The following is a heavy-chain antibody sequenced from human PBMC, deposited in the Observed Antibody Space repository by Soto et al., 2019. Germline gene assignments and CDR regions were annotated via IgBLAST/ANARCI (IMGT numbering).Heavy chain of an antibody. V-gene: IGHV1-8*01. Sequence: GASVKVSCKASGYMFTTYDIMWVRQATGQGLEWVGGMNPNTGHTGYAQKFQGRVTMTRDPSISTAYMELSSLRSDDTAVYYCARDRRPMRGYSYGYPGYWGQGTLVTVSS. D-gene: IGHD5-18*01. CDR3: ARDRRPMRGYSYGYPGY. J-gene: IGHJ4*02. CDR2: MNPNTGHT. CDR1: GYMFTTYD.